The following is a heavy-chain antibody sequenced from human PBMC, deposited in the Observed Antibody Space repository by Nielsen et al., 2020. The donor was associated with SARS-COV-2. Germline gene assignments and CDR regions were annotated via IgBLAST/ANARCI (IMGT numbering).Heavy chain of an antibody. J-gene: IGHJ5*02. CDR1: GYTFTSYG. D-gene: IGHD1-26*01. V-gene: IGHV1-18*01. CDR2: ISAYNGNT. CDR3: ARALRSRGWFDP. Sequence: ASVKVSCKASGYTFTSYGISWVRQAPGQGLEWMGWISAYNGNTNYAQKLQGRVTTTTDTSTSTAYMELRSLRSDDTAVYYCARALRSRGWFDPWGQGTLVTVSS.